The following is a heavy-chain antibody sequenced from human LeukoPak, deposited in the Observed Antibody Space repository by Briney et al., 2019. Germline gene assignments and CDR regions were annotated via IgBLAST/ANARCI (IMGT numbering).Heavy chain of an antibody. CDR3: ARDGPYSTSATHPP. J-gene: IGHJ5*02. D-gene: IGHD6-6*01. CDR2: IKQDGSEK. CDR1: GFTFSSSW. Sequence: GGSLRLSCAASGFTFSSSWMSWVRQAPGKGLEWVANIKQDGSEKYYVGSVKGRFTISRDNAKNSLYLQMDSLRAEDTAVYYCARDGPYSTSATHPPWGQGTLVTVSS. V-gene: IGHV3-7*03.